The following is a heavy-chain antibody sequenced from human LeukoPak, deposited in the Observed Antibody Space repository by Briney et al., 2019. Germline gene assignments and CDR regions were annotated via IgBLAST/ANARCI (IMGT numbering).Heavy chain of an antibody. CDR1: GGSFSGYY. V-gene: IGHV4-34*01. CDR2: VNHSGST. CDR3: ARGLNSRGLI. J-gene: IGHJ4*02. D-gene: IGHD6-19*01. Sequence: PSETLSLTCAVYGGSFSGYYWSWIRQPPGKGLEWIGEVNHSGSTNYNPSLKSRVTISVDTSKHQFSLKLSSVTAADTAVYYCARGLNSRGLIWGQGTLVTVSS.